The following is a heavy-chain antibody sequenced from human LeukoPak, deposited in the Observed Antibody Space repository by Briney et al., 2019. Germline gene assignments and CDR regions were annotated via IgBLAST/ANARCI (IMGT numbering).Heavy chain of an antibody. CDR1: GGSISSYY. D-gene: IGHD3-22*01. CDR2: IYYSGST. V-gene: IGHV4-59*01. J-gene: IGHJ3*02. CDR3: AREFYDYYDSSGYYSDAFDI. Sequence: SETLSLTCTVSGGSISSYYWSWIRQPPGKGLEWIGYIYYSGSTNYNPSLKSRVTISVDTPKNQFSLKLSSVTAADTAVYYCAREFYDYYDSSGYYSDAFDIWGQGTMVTVSS.